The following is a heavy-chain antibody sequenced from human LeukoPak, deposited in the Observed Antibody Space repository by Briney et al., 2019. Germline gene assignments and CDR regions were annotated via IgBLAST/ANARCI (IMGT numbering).Heavy chain of an antibody. CDR1: GFTFSNAW. CDR3: ARESYNYDFCRGGCRWFDP. D-gene: IGHD3-3*01. V-gene: IGHV3-15*01. J-gene: IGHJ5*02. Sequence: GGPLRLSCAASGFTFSNAWMSWVRQAPGKGLEWVGRIKSKTDGGTTDYAAPVKGRFTISRDDSKNTLYLQMNSLKTEDTAVYYCARESYNYDFCRGGCRWFDPWGQGTLVTVSS. CDR2: IKSKTDGGTT.